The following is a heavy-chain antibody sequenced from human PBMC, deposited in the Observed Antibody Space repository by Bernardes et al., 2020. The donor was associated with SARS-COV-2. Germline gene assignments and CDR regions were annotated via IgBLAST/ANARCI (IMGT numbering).Heavy chain of an antibody. V-gene: IGHV3-15*01. D-gene: IGHD1-26*01. Sequence: LSSAASGFSFSHASMSWVRPAPGKGLEWVARIRSKTDGETTDYAAPVKGRFTILRDDSKDTLYLQMNGLKVEDTAVYYCSAGGGYYPLWGQGTTVTVSS. CDR3: SAGGGYYPL. CDR2: IRSKTDGETT. J-gene: IGHJ6*02. CDR1: GFSFSHAS.